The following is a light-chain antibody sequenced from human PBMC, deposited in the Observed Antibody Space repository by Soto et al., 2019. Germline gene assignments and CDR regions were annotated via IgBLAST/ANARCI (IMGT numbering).Light chain of an antibody. Sequence: DIQMTQSPSSLSASVGDTVTITCRASQGISNYLAWYQQKPGQVPNLLIYAASTLQSGVPSRFSGSGSGTDFTLTSSSLRPEDVATYYWQEYNSAPRTFGQGTKVEI. V-gene: IGKV1-27*01. CDR3: QEYNSAPRT. J-gene: IGKJ1*01. CDR2: AAS. CDR1: QGISNY.